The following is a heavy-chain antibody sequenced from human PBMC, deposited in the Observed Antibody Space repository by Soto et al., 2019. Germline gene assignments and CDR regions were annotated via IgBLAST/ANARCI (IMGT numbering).Heavy chain of an antibody. CDR3: ARGRSAYDFWSGSNWFDP. D-gene: IGHD3-3*01. CDR1: GYTFTGYF. CDR2: INPYSGGA. Sequence: GASVKVSCKASGYTFTGYFMHWVRQAPGQGLEWMGWINPYSGGADYAQSFQGRVTMTRDTSISTVYMELSRLRFDDTAVYYCARGRSAYDFWSGSNWFDPWGQGTLVTVSS. V-gene: IGHV1-2*02. J-gene: IGHJ5*02.